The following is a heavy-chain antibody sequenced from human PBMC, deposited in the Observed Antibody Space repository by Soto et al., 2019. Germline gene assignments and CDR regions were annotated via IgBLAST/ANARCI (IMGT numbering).Heavy chain of an antibody. V-gene: IGHV3-33*08. CDR3: ARDRIAAAVPFDY. D-gene: IGHD6-13*01. CDR2: IWYDGSNK. J-gene: IGHJ4*02. Sequence: GGSLRLSCAASGFTFSSYAMHWVRQAPGKGLEWVAVIWYDGSNKYYADSVKGRFTISRDNSKNTLYLQMNSLRAEDTAVYYCARDRIAAAVPFDYWGQGTLVTVSS. CDR1: GFTFSSYA.